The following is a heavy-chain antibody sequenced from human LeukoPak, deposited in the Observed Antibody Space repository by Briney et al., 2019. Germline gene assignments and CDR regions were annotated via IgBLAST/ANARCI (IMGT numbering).Heavy chain of an antibody. V-gene: IGHV3-74*01. J-gene: IGHJ4*02. CDR3: AKDHGELLPLYYFDY. Sequence: PGGSLRLSCAASGFTFSSYWMHWVRKAPGKGLVWVSRINSAGSSTTYADSVKGRFTISRDNSKNTLYLQMNSLRAEDTAVYYCAKDHGELLPLYYFDYWGQGTLVTVSS. CDR1: GFTFSSYW. CDR2: INSAGSST. D-gene: IGHD1-26*01.